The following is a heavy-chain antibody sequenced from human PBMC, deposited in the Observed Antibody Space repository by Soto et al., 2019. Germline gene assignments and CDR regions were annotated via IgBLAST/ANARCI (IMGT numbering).Heavy chain of an antibody. CDR3: AREYSSSWITYFDY. Sequence: PGGSLRLSCAASGFTFSSYGMHWVRQAPGKGLEWVAVIWYDGSNKYYADSVKGRFTISRDNSKNTLYLQMNSLRAEDTAVYYCAREYSSSWITYFDYWGQGTLVTVSS. CDR1: GFTFSSYG. D-gene: IGHD6-13*01. J-gene: IGHJ4*02. CDR2: IWYDGSNK. V-gene: IGHV3-33*01.